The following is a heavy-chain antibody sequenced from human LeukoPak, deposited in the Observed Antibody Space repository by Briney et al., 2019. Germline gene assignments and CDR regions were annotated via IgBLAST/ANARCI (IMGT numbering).Heavy chain of an antibody. CDR3: AKDDSAEMATISGWFDP. J-gene: IGHJ5*02. D-gene: IGHD5-24*01. CDR2: ISYDGSNK. Sequence: GRSLRLSCAASGFTFSSYAMHWVRQAPGKGLEWVAVISYDGSNKYYADSVKGRFTISRDNSKNTLYLQMNSLRAEDTALYYCAKDDSAEMATISGWFDPWGQGTLVTVSS. CDR1: GFTFSSYA. V-gene: IGHV3-30-3*01.